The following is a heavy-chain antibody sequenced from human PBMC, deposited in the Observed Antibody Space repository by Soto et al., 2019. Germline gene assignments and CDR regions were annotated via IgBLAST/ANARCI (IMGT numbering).Heavy chain of an antibody. J-gene: IGHJ5*02. V-gene: IGHV4-34*01. D-gene: IGHD3-10*01. CDR1: GGSFSGYY. Sequence: PSETLSLTCAVYGGSFSGYYWSWIRQPPGKGLEWIGEINHSGSTNYNPSLKSRVTISVDTSKNQFSLKLSSVTAADTAVYYCARGIYGSGSYYGWFDPWGKGTLVTVSS. CDR2: INHSGST. CDR3: ARGIYGSGSYYGWFDP.